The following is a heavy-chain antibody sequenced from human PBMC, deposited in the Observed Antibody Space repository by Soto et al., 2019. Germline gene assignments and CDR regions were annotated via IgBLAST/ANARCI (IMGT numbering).Heavy chain of an antibody. Sequence: SETLSLTCTVSGGAMTSTSFYWTWIRQSPGKGLEWIGYIYYSGSPFYNPSLQSRLSMSVDTSKNQFSLKLNSVTAADTAVYFCAGAQSKYFGGDCYSDSFDIWGQGTMVTVSS. D-gene: IGHD2-21*02. CDR1: GGAMTSTSFY. V-gene: IGHV4-30-4*01. J-gene: IGHJ3*02. CDR3: AGAQSKYFGGDCYSDSFDI. CDR2: IYYSGSP.